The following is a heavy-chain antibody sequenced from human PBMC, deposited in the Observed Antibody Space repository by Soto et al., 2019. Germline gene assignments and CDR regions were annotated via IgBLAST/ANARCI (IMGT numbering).Heavy chain of an antibody. D-gene: IGHD5-18*01. J-gene: IGHJ4*02. CDR2: INPNSGGT. CDR1: GYTFTGYY. CDR3: ARVPHTAMVNELDY. V-gene: IGHV1-2*02. Sequence: SVKVSCKASGYTFTGYYMHWVRQAPGQGLEWMGWINPNSGGTNYAQKFQGRVTMTRDTSISTAYMELSRLRSDDTAVYYCARVPHTAMVNELDYWGQGTLVTVYS.